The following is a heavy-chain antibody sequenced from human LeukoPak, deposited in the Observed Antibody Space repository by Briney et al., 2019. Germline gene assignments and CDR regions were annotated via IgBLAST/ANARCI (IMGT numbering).Heavy chain of an antibody. D-gene: IGHD3-10*01. CDR2: INPDSGGT. CDR1: GYTFTGYH. J-gene: IGHJ6*03. V-gene: IGHV1-2*02. Sequence: ASVKVSCKASGYTFTGYHMHWVRQAPGQGLEWMGWINPDSGGTDYAQKFQGRVTMTRDTSISTAYMELSRLRSDDTAMYYCARTFYYGSGRARYMDVWGKGATVTISS. CDR3: ARTFYYGSGRARYMDV.